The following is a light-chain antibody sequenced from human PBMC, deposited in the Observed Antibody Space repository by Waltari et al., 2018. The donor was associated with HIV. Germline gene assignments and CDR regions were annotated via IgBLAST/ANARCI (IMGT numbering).Light chain of an antibody. CDR2: GAS. CDR3: QQYRNWPLA. Sequence: EIVLTQSPATLSVSPGARATLYCRASQRVSSNLAWYPHKPSQAPRPFIYGASTRATGIPARISSSGSGTDFTLSFSGLQSEDFAVYFGQQYRNWPLAFGKGTKVEI. J-gene: IGKJ1*01. CDR1: QRVSSN. V-gene: IGKV3-15*01.